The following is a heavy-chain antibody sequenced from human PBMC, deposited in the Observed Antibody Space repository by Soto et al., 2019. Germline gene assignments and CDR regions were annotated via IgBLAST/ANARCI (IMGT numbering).Heavy chain of an antibody. J-gene: IGHJ3*02. D-gene: IGHD3-16*02. CDR2: IYWDDDK. CDR3: AHLMITFGGVIEDDAFDT. V-gene: IGHV2-5*02. Sequence: QITLKESGPTLVHPTQTLTLTCTFSGFSLSSTRVGVGWIRQPPGKALEWLAVIYWDDDKRYSPSLRNRLTITKDTSKNQVVLTMTNMDPVDTATYYCAHLMITFGGVIEDDAFDTWGQGTMVTVSS. CDR1: GFSLSSTRVG.